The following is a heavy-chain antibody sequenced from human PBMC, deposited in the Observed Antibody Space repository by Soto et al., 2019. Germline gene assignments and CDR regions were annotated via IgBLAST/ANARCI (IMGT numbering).Heavy chain of an antibody. CDR3: ARDPQGYCSGGRCYYLDY. V-gene: IGHV1-46*01. CDR2: INPSGGTT. D-gene: IGHD2-15*01. Sequence: ASVKVSCKXSGYTLTSYYMHWVRQAPGQGLEWMGIINPSGGTTTYAEKFQGRVTMTRDTSSSTVYLEVISLKSEDTAVYYCARDPQGYCSGGRCYYLDYWGQGTLVTVSS. CDR1: GYTLTSYY. J-gene: IGHJ4*02.